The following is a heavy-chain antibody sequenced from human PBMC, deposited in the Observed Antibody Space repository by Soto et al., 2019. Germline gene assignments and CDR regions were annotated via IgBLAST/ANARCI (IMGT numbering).Heavy chain of an antibody. CDR3: ARDSYCSGGSCYSSFDY. Sequence: ASVKVSCKASGGTFSSYAISWVRQAPGQGLGWMGGIIPIFGTANYAQKFQGRVTITADESTSTAYMELSSLRSEDTAVYYCARDSYCSGGSCYSSFDYWGQGTLVTVSS. D-gene: IGHD2-15*01. V-gene: IGHV1-69*13. CDR2: IIPIFGTA. J-gene: IGHJ4*02. CDR1: GGTFSSYA.